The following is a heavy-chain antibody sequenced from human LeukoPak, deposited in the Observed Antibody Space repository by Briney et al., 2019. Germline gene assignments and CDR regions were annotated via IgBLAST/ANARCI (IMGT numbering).Heavy chain of an antibody. D-gene: IGHD3-22*01. CDR1: GFTFSSYA. CDR3: ATPLDYSDSSGYHQGGD. J-gene: IGHJ4*02. CDR2: IKEDGTKR. Sequence: GGSLRLSCAASGFTFSSYAMTWVRQAPGKGLEWVANIKEDGTKRNYVDSVKGRFTISRDNAKNSLYLQMNSLRAEDTAVYYCATPLDYSDSSGYHQGGDWGQGTLVTVSS. V-gene: IGHV3-7*03.